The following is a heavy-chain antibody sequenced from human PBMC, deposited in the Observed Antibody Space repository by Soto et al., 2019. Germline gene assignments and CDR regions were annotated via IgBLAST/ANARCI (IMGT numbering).Heavy chain of an antibody. Sequence: PGGSLRLSCAASGFTFSSYAMSWVRQAPGKGLDWVSGISASGGTTYSADSVKGRFTISRDSSKNTLYLQMNSLRAEDTAVYYCAKGNYDNSAYFPYGMDVWGQGTTVTVSS. CDR3: AKGNYDNSAYFPYGMDV. CDR1: GFTFSSYA. CDR2: ISASGGTT. V-gene: IGHV3-23*01. J-gene: IGHJ6*02. D-gene: IGHD3-22*01.